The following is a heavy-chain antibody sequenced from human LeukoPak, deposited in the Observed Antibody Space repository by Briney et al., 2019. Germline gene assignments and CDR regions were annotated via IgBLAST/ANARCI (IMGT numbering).Heavy chain of an antibody. CDR1: GFTFSSYS. CDR2: ISSSSSYI. Sequence: GGSLRLSCAASGFTFSSYSMNWVRQAPGKGLEGVSSISSSSSYIYYADSVKGRFTISRDNAKNSLYLQMNSLRAEDTAVYYCAREILWFGELSYDYWGQGTLVTVSS. CDR3: AREILWFGELSYDY. J-gene: IGHJ4*02. V-gene: IGHV3-21*01. D-gene: IGHD3-10*01.